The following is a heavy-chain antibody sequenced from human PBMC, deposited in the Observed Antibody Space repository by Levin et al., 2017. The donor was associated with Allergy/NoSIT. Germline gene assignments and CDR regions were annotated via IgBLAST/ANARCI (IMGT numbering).Heavy chain of an antibody. CDR3: AKGDSSSWSTYFDY. CDR2: ISGSGGST. CDR1: GFTFSSYA. V-gene: IGHV3-23*01. J-gene: IGHJ4*02. D-gene: IGHD6-13*01. Sequence: LSLTCAASGFTFSSYAMSWVRQAPGKGLEWVSAISGSGGSTYYADSVKGRFTISRDNSKNTLYLQMNSLRAEDTAVYYCAKGDSSSWSTYFDYWGQGTLVTVSS.